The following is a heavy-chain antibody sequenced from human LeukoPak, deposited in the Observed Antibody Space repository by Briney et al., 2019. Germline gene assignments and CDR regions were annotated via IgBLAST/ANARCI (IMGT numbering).Heavy chain of an antibody. D-gene: IGHD5-12*01. Sequence: ASVKVSCKASGGTFSSYAISWVRQAPGQGLEWMGGIIPIFGTANYAQKFQGRVTITADEPTSTAYMELSSLRSEDTAVYYCARGDVDIVATTVFDYWGQGTLVTVSS. V-gene: IGHV1-69*13. CDR1: GGTFSSYA. CDR2: IIPIFGTA. J-gene: IGHJ4*02. CDR3: ARGDVDIVATTVFDY.